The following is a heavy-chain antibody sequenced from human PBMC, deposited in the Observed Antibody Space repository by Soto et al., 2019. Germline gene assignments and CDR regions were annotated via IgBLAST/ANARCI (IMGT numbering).Heavy chain of an antibody. CDR1: GFTFSSYA. J-gene: IGHJ4*02. V-gene: IGHV3-30-3*01. D-gene: IGHD3-3*01. CDR2: ISYDGSNK. Sequence: GGSLRLSCAASGFTFSSYAMHWVRQSPGKGLEWVAVISYDGSNKYYADSVKGRFTISRDNSKNTLYLQMNSLRAEDTAVYYCARDQYYDFWSGYPPAGFDYWGQGTLVTVSS. CDR3: ARDQYYDFWSGYPPAGFDY.